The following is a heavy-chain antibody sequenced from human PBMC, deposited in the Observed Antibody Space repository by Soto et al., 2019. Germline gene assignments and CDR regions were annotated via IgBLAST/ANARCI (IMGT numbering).Heavy chain of an antibody. CDR3: TTDYDDSSGYYSFGY. CDR2: IKSKTDGGTT. Sequence: GGSLRLSCAASGFTFSNAWMNWVRQAPGKGLEWVGRIKSKTDGGTTDYAAPVKGRFTISRDDSKNTLYLQMNSLKTEDTAVYYCTTDYDDSSGYYSFGYWGQGTLVTVSS. V-gene: IGHV3-15*07. J-gene: IGHJ4*02. D-gene: IGHD3-22*01. CDR1: GFTFSNAW.